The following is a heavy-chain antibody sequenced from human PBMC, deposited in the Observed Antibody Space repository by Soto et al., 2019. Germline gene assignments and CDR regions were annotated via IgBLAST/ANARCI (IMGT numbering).Heavy chain of an antibody. D-gene: IGHD6-25*01. Sequence: QVQVVQSGDEVKKPGSSVKVSCKASGGTFSSYAISWGRQAPGQGLEWMGGITPSFGTANYAQKFQGRVTITAKKCTSTGYMELRILRSEETAVYYCARVRKDRLQPTQGWYDTWNQGTLVTVSS. J-gene: IGHJ5*02. CDR1: GGTFSSYA. V-gene: IGHV1-69*06. CDR2: ITPSFGTA. CDR3: ARVRKDRLQPTQGWYDT.